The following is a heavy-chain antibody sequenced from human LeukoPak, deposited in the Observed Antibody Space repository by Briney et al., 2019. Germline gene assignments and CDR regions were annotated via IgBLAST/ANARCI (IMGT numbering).Heavy chain of an antibody. CDR3: AKALIAARLRSLPGDY. CDR2: IRYDGSNK. CDR1: GFTFSSYG. J-gene: IGHJ4*02. D-gene: IGHD6-6*01. V-gene: IGHV3-30*02. Sequence: GGSLRLSCAVCGFTFSSYGMHWVRQAPGKGLEWVAFIRYDGSNKYYAESVKGRFTICRDNSKNTLYLQMNSLRAEETAVYYCAKALIAARLRSLPGDYWGQGTLVTVSS.